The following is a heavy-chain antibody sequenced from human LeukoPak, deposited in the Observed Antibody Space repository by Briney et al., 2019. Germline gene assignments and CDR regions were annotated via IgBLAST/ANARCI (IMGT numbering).Heavy chain of an antibody. CDR3: ARDSGGYYIYENAFDI. J-gene: IGHJ3*02. Sequence: SETLSLTCTVSGGSISSHYWSWIRQAPGKGLEWIGYISNSGSTNYNPSLKSRVTISEDTSKNQLSPKLSSVTAADTALYYCARDSGGYYIYENAFDIWGQGTMVTVS. CDR1: GGSISSHY. V-gene: IGHV4-59*11. CDR2: ISNSGST. D-gene: IGHD3-22*01.